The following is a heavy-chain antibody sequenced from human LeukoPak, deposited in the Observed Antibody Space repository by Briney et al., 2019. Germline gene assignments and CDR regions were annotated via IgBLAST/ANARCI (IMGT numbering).Heavy chain of an antibody. V-gene: IGHV5-51*01. J-gene: IGHJ4*02. Sequence: GESLKISCKGSGYSSTNSWIGWVRPMPGKGLEWMGIIYPGDSDARYSSSFQGQVTISADTSISTAYLQWSSLKASDTAIYYCARQSYYGSGSYEFDYWGQGTLVTVSS. D-gene: IGHD3-10*01. CDR1: GYSSTNSW. CDR2: IYPGDSDA. CDR3: ARQSYYGSGSYEFDY.